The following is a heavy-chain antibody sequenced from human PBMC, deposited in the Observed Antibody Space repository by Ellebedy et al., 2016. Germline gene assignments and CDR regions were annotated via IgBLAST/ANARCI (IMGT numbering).Heavy chain of an antibody. CDR2: IDAGYGNT. V-gene: IGHV1-3*01. D-gene: IGHD3-22*01. Sequence: ASVKVSCKASGYNLTRYAVHWVRQAPGHGLEWMAWIDAGYGNTQYSQKFQGRLTITGDTSASTAYMELSSLRAEDTAVYYCAREDIYDSSGYHAFDIWGQGTMVTFSS. CDR3: AREDIYDSSGYHAFDI. CDR1: GYNLTRYA. J-gene: IGHJ3*02.